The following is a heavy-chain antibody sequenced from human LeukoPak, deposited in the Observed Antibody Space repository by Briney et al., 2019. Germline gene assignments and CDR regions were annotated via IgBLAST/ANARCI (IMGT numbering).Heavy chain of an antibody. J-gene: IGHJ5*02. D-gene: IGHD5-24*01. V-gene: IGHV1-2*02. Sequence: ASVKVSCKASGYTFTGYYMHWVRQAPGQGLEWMGWINPNSGGTNYAQKFQGRVTMTRDTSIRTAYMEVSRLRSEDTAVYYCARNGPAWLPPEIDPWGQGTLVTVSS. CDR1: GYTFTGYY. CDR3: ARNGPAWLPPEIDP. CDR2: INPNSGGT.